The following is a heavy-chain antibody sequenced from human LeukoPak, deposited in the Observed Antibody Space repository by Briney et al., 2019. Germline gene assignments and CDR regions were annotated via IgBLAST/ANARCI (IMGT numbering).Heavy chain of an antibody. V-gene: IGHV3-21*01. Sequence: GGSLRLSCAASGYTFSTYTMNWVRQAPGKGLEWVSFISSSSSYMYYADSVKGRFTISRDNTKKSLYLQMNSLRAEDTAVYYCARDFSGYDYNFDYWGQGTLVTVSS. D-gene: IGHD5-12*01. CDR2: ISSSSSYM. CDR1: GYTFSTYT. CDR3: ARDFSGYDYNFDY. J-gene: IGHJ4*02.